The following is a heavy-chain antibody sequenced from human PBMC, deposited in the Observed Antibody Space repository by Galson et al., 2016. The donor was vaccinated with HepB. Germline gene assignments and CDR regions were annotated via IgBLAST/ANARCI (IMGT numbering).Heavy chain of an antibody. CDR2: INNGAATT. CDR1: GFFFSGRA. D-gene: IGHD2-15*01. Sequence: SLRLSCAASGFFFSGRAMSWVRQAPGKGLEWVSGINNGAATTGYAASVKGRFTISRDNSKNTLYLQMNSLRVEDTAVYYCAREGKGGFDIWGQGTMVTVSS. J-gene: IGHJ3*02. CDR3: AREGKGGFDI. V-gene: IGHV3-23*01.